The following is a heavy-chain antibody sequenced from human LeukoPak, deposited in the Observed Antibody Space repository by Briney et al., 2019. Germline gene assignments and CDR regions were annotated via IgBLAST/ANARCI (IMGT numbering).Heavy chain of an antibody. Sequence: GRSLRLSYAASGFTFDDYAMHWVRQAPGKGLEWVSGNSWNSGSIGYADSVKGRFTISRDNAKNSLYLQMNSLRAEDTALYYCVKGPQGAFDIWGQGTMVTVFS. J-gene: IGHJ3*02. CDR3: VKGPQGAFDI. V-gene: IGHV3-9*01. CDR1: GFTFDDYA. CDR2: NSWNSGSI.